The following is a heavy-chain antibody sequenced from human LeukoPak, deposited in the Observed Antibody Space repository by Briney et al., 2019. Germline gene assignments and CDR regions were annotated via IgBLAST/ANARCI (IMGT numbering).Heavy chain of an antibody. V-gene: IGHV1-69*06. CDR2: VIPIFGTA. CDR1: GGTFSSYA. Sequence: SVKVSCKASGGTFSSYAISWVRQAPGQGLEWMGEVIPIFGTANSAQKFQGRVTITADKSTSTAYMELSSLRSEDTAVYYCARGFSGIAVAGTEDYFDYWGQGTLATVSS. J-gene: IGHJ4*02. CDR3: ARGFSGIAVAGTEDYFDY. D-gene: IGHD6-19*01.